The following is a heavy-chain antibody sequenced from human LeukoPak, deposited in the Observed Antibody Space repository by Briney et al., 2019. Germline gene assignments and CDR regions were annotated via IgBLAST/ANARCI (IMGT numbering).Heavy chain of an antibody. D-gene: IGHD3-22*01. CDR1: GDSISRSDSY. CDR3: ARRRYYDGSGYLE. CDR2: IHYSGRT. J-gene: IGHJ1*01. Sequence: PSETLSLTCSVSGDSISRSDSYWDWIRQPPGKGLESIGPIHYSGRTYYSPSLKSRVTMSVDKPNNQFPLTRRSVTAADTAVYYCARRRYYDGSGYLEWGQGTLLSVSS. V-gene: IGHV4-39*01.